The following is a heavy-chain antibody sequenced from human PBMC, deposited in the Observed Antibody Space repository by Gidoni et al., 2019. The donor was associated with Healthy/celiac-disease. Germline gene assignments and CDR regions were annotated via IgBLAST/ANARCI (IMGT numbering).Heavy chain of an antibody. CDR2: ISSSSSYS. J-gene: IGHJ4*02. CDR3: ARDLTVAGPQSGY. V-gene: IGHV3-21*01. CDR1: GFTFSSCS. D-gene: IGHD6-19*01. Sequence: EVQLVESGGGLVKPGGSLSLSCAASGFTFSSCSMNWVRQAPGKGLEWVSSISSSSSYSYYADSVKGRFTISRDNAKNSLYLQMNSLRAEDTAVYYCARDLTVAGPQSGYWGQGTLVTVSS.